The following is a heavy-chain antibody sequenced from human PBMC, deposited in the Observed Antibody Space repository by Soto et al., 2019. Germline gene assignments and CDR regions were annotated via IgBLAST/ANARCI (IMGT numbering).Heavy chain of an antibody. CDR2: IYHNGSP. CDR3: ARVPDV. CDR1: GGSMSSVGYS. Sequence: QLQLQESGSGQVKHSQTLFLTCAVSGGSMSSVGYSWSWIRQPPGKGLEWIGYIYHNGSPYYNPSLKSRVTISVDRSKNQFSLKLSSVTAADTAVYYCARVPDVWGQGTTVTVSS. J-gene: IGHJ6*02. V-gene: IGHV4-30-2*01.